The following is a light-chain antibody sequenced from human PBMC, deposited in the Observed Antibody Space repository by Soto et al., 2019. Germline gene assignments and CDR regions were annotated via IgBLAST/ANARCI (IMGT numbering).Light chain of an antibody. CDR1: QSIYPY. CDR3: QVYNTYWGV. J-gene: IGKJ4*01. V-gene: IGKV1-5*01. CDR2: DAT. Sequence: DVQMTQSPVTLSASVGDRVTITCRASQSIYPYLAWYQHKPGSAPKLLIRDATRLQDGVPSRFSGSVSATQFTLTITSLHPDDFATYYCQVYNTYWGVFGGGTKVEI.